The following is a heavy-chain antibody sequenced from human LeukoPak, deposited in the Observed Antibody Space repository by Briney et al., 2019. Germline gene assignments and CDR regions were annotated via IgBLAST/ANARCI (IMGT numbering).Heavy chain of an antibody. D-gene: IGHD6-19*01. CDR2: ISGSGGST. Sequence: PGGSLRLSCEASGFTFSTCWMNWVRQAPGKGLEWVSAISGSGGSTYYADSVKGRFTISRDNSKNTLYLQMNSLRAEDTAVYYCAKDWGHSSGWYDYWGQGTLVTVSS. J-gene: IGHJ4*02. CDR1: GFTFSTCW. CDR3: AKDWGHSSGWYDY. V-gene: IGHV3-23*01.